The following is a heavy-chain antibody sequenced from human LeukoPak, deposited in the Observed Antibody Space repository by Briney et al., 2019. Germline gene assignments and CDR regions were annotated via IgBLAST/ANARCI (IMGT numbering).Heavy chain of an antibody. Sequence: GGSLRLSCAASGFTFSDYYMSWIRQAPGKGLEWVPYISSSGSTIYYADSVKGRFTISRDNAKNSLYLQMNSLRAEDTAVYYCATTAVLAYCGGDCYSEYFQHWGQGTLVTVSS. CDR1: GFTFSDYY. V-gene: IGHV3-11*01. CDR2: ISSSGSTI. CDR3: ATTAVLAYCGGDCYSEYFQH. J-gene: IGHJ1*01. D-gene: IGHD2-21*02.